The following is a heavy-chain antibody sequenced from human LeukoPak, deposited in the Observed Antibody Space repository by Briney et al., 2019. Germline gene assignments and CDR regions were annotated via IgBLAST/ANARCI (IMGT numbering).Heavy chain of an antibody. CDR3: ASDYSNYAMDV. D-gene: IGHD4-11*01. Sequence: ASVKVSCKASGYMFTSYYMHWVRQAPGQGLEWMGKINPSGGSTNYAQKFQGTVSMTRDTSTSTVYMEPSSLRSEDTAVYYCASDYSNYAMDVWGKGTTVTVSS. CDR2: INPSGGST. J-gene: IGHJ6*04. V-gene: IGHV1-46*03. CDR1: GYMFTSYY.